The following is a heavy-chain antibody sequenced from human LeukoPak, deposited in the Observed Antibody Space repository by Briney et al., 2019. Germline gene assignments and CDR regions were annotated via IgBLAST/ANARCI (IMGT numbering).Heavy chain of an antibody. CDR1: GFTFSSYW. J-gene: IGHJ4*02. CDR2: VNSDGSIT. V-gene: IGHV3-74*01. Sequence: GGSLRLSCAVSGFTFSSYWMHWVRQAPGKGLVWVSRVNSDGSITSYADSVKGRFTISRDDAKNSLYLQMNSLRAEDTAVYYCARGAYYYEDWGQGTLVTVSS. D-gene: IGHD3-22*01. CDR3: ARGAYYYED.